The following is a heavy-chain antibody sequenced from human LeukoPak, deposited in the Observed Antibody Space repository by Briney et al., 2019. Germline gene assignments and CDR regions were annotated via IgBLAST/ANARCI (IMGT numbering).Heavy chain of an antibody. CDR3: TTAQLNLVVDFGILV. D-gene: IGHD2-2*01. J-gene: IGHJ6*02. V-gene: IGHV4-59*01. CDR1: VGSIRTYY. Sequence: SETLSLTCTVSVGSIRTYYWSWVPQPPGKGLEWIGYISYSGSTNYNPSLKSRVTFSVDTSKSQFSLQMSSVTAADSAVYYCTTAQLNLVVDFGILVSGQGTTVTVSS. CDR2: ISYSGST.